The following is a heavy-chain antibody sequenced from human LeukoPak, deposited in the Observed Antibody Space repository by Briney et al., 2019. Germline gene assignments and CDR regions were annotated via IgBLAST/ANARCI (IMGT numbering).Heavy chain of an antibody. CDR1: GFTFSSYA. CDR2: ISYDGSNK. D-gene: IGHD3-22*01. J-gene: IGHJ4*02. Sequence: HAGGSLRLSCAAAGFTFSSYAMHWVRQAPGKGVEWVAVISYDGSNKYYADSVKGRFTISRDNSKNTLYLQMNSLRAEDTAVYYCARAPFAGYYAGSGYPDYWGQGTLVTVSS. V-gene: IGHV3-30-3*01. CDR3: ARAPFAGYYAGSGYPDY.